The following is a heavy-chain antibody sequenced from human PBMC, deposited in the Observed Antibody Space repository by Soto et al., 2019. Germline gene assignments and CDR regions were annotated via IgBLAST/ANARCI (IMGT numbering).Heavy chain of an antibody. V-gene: IGHV4-30-4*01. Sequence: SKAMSEAWVVSGAAVSRYDLHWCWLRQEKGKGLEYIAYIYHRGITDSNPSLKSRLTIAVDTSKNQFSLNLASVTAADTAVYYCVRIQRDSAMGHFDYWGQG. J-gene: IGHJ4*02. CDR1: GAAVSRYDLH. D-gene: IGHD5-18*01. CDR2: IYHRGIT. CDR3: VRIQRDSAMGHFDY.